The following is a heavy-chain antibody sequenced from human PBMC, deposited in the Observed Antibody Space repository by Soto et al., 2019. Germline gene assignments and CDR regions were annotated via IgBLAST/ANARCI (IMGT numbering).Heavy chain of an antibody. CDR2: LSSDGFGA. D-gene: IGHD3-16*01. Sequence: PGGSLRLSCAASDFSLSPYWMHWVRQVPGRGLEWVARLSSDGFGAAYADSVKGRFFISRDTARNTLSLQMNSLRADDTAVYYCARDLGGPEYWGRGTSVTVSS. V-gene: IGHV3-74*03. CDR3: ARDLGGPEY. CDR1: DFSLSPYW. J-gene: IGHJ4*02.